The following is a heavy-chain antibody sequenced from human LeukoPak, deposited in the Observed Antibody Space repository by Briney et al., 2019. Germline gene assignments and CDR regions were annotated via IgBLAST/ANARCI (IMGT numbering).Heavy chain of an antibody. CDR1: GFTFDDYA. V-gene: IGHV3-9*01. J-gene: IGHJ4*02. D-gene: IGHD3-10*01. CDR2: ISWNSGSI. Sequence: GGSLRLSCAASGFTFDDYAMHWVRQAPGKGVEWVSGISWNSGSIGYADSMKGRFTISRDNGKNSLYLQMNSLRAEDTALYYCATGITGGYYSFDYWGQGSLVTVSS. CDR3: ATGITGGYYSFDY.